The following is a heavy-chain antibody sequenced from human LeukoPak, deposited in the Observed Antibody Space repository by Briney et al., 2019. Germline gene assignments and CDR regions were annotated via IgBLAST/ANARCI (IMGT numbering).Heavy chain of an antibody. J-gene: IGHJ4*02. V-gene: IGHV3-23*01. CDR2: IRVSGGST. CDR1: GSTFGSSA. D-gene: IGHD3-10*01. CDR3: VEVWGVSARPVCLSCFDY. Sequence: PGRSLRLSCAASGSTFGSSAGSWVRPAPRDGREWVSAIRVSGGSTSYADSVKGRFTITRENSKNTLYVQKNSLRDEDTAVCYCVEVWGVSARPVCLSCFDYCGQGSLVSASS.